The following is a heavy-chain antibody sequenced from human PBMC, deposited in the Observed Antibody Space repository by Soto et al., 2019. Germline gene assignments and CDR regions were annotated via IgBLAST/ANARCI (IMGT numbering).Heavy chain of an antibody. CDR2: ISGSGGST. CDR1: SLTFSSYA. CDR3: AKGGYGDAFDI. Sequence: XGSLRLSIAASSLTFSSYARSGVGQAPGKGLEWVSAISGSGGSTYYADSVKGRFTISRDNSKNTLYLQMNSLRAEDTAVYYCAKGGYGDAFDIWGQGTMVTVSS. J-gene: IGHJ3*02. V-gene: IGHV3-23*01. D-gene: IGHD5-12*01.